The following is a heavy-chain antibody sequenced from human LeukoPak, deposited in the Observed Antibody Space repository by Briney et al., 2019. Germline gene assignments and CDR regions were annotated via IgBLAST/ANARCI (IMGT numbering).Heavy chain of an antibody. D-gene: IGHD5-18*01. CDR3: ARAHSYRRGYSYGYWAY. V-gene: IGHV1-2*02. Sequence: ASVKVSCKASGYTFTGYYMHWVRQAPGQGLEWMGWINPNSGGTNYAQKFQGRVTMTRDTSISTAYMGLSRLRSDDTAVYYCARAHSYRRGYSYGYWAYWGQGTLVTVSS. CDR1: GYTFTGYY. J-gene: IGHJ4*02. CDR2: INPNSGGT.